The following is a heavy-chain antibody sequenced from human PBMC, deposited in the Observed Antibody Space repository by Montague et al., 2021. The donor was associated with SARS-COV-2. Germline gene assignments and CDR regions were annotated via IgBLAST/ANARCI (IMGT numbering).Heavy chain of an antibody. CDR1: GDSVSRNSAA. CDR2: TYYRPKWYN. J-gene: IGHJ4*02. D-gene: IGHD1-26*01. V-gene: IGHV6-1*01. CDR3: ARTSASSDY. Sequence: CAISGDSVSRNSAAWNWIRQSPSRGLEWLGRTYYRPKWYNDYAVPVKTRITINPDTSKNQISLQLNSVTPEDTAVYYCARTSASSDYWGQGTLVTVSS.